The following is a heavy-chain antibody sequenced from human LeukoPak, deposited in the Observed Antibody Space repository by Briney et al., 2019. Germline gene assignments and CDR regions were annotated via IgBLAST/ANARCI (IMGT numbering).Heavy chain of an antibody. J-gene: IGHJ6*03. CDR1: GGSISSSSYY. D-gene: IGHD2-2*02. CDR2: IYTSGST. Sequence: SETLSLTCTVSGGSISSSSYYWGWISQPPGKGLEWIGRIYTSGSTNYNPSLKSRVTMSVDTSKNQFSLKLSSVTAADTAVYYCARDKIARSRGSLYDPNVYYYYYYMDVWGKGTTVTVSS. CDR3: ARDKIARSRGSLYDPNVYYYYYYMDV. V-gene: IGHV4-39*07.